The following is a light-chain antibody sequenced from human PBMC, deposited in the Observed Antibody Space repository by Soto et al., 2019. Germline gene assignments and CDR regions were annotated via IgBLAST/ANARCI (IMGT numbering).Light chain of an antibody. CDR2: RTN. J-gene: IGLJ3*02. Sequence: QSVLTQPPSASGTPGQRVTISCSGSSSDIGSNYVYWYQQLPGTAPKLLIYRTNQQPPVVPDRFSGSKSGTAASMPISGLRSDDEAYYYCAAWDDSLRGRVFGGGTKLTVL. V-gene: IGLV1-47*01. CDR3: AAWDDSLRGRV. CDR1: SSDIGSNY.